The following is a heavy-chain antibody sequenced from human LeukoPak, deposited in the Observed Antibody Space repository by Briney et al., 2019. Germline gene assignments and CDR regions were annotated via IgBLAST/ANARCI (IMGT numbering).Heavy chain of an antibody. J-gene: IGHJ4*02. Sequence: GASVKVSCKAFGYTFTSYGISLVRQAPGQGLEWMGWISAYNGNTNYAQKLQGRVTMTTDTSTSTAYMELRSLRSDDTAVYYCARDRRGYDSSGYYYYFDYWGQGTLVTVSS. CDR1: GYTFTSYG. CDR3: ARDRRGYDSSGYYYYFDY. V-gene: IGHV1-18*01. CDR2: ISAYNGNT. D-gene: IGHD3-22*01.